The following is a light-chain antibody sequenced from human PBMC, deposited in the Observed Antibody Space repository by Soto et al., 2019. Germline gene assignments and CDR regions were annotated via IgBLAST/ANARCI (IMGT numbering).Light chain of an antibody. V-gene: IGKV1-39*01. Sequence: DIQMTQSPSSLSPSVGDRVTITCRASQTISRYLNWYQQKPGKAPKLLISDASSLQSGVPSRFSGSRSGTDFTLTISNLQPEDVATYYCQQSFSAPLSFGGGTRVEIK. CDR3: QQSFSAPLS. J-gene: IGKJ4*01. CDR1: QTISRY. CDR2: DAS.